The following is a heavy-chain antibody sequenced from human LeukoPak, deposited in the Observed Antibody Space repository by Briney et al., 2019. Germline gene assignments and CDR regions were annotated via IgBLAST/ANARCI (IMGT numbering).Heavy chain of an antibody. CDR2: INHSGST. V-gene: IGHV4-34*01. CDR3: ARGDSSGWYGYYYYYMDV. CDR1: GYSISSGYY. J-gene: IGHJ6*03. D-gene: IGHD6-19*01. Sequence: SETLSLTCAVSGYSISSGYYWSWIRQPPGKGLEWIGEINHSGSTNYNPSLKSRVTISVDTSKNQFSLKLSSVTAADTAVYYCARGDSSGWYGYYYYYMDVWGKGTTVTVSS.